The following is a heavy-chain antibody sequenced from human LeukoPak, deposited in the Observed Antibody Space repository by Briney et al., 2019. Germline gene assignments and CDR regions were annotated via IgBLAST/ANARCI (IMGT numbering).Heavy chain of an antibody. CDR2: ISSSSSTI. CDR1: RFTFISYS. J-gene: IGHJ6*03. D-gene: IGHD1-26*01. Sequence: PGVSLTLYCAAYRFTFISYSMNWLRHAPGMGWEGVSYISSSSSTIYYADSVKGRFTISRDNAKNSLYLQMNSLRAEDTALYYCARERWELTYMDVWGKGTTVTVSS. V-gene: IGHV3-48*01. CDR3: ARERWELTYMDV.